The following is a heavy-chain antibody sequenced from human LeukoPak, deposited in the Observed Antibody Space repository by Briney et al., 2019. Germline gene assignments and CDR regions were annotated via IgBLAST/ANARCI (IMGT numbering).Heavy chain of an antibody. V-gene: IGHV3-48*03. D-gene: IGHD3-3*01. CDR1: GFTFSNYE. Sequence: GGSLRLSCAASGFTFSNYEMNWVRQAPGRGLEWISYISDTGTIIYYADSVRGRFTISRDPAKNSVYLQMHSLRAEDSAIYYCARDPTIFGVPDINPGFSIDVWGQGTTVTVSS. J-gene: IGHJ6*02. CDR3: ARDPTIFGVPDINPGFSIDV. CDR2: ISDTGTII.